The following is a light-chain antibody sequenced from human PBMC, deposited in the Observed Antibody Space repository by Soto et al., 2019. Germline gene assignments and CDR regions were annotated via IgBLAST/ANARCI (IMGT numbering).Light chain of an antibody. CDR2: DAS. V-gene: IGKV3-11*01. CDR3: QHRFNWPPT. Sequence: EIVLTQSPATLSLSPGESATLSCRASQSVRSYLAWYQQKPGQAPRLLIYDASNRATGIPARFSGSGSATDFTLTISSLEPEDFAVYYCQHRFNWPPTFGQGTKVEIK. CDR1: QSVRSY. J-gene: IGKJ1*01.